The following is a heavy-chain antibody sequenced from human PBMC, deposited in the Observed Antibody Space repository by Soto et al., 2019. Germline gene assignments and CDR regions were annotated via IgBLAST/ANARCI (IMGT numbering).Heavy chain of an antibody. J-gene: IGHJ4*02. V-gene: IGHV4-31*03. CDR2: IYYSGST. CDR1: GGSISSGGYY. Sequence: SETLSLTCTVSGGSISSGGYYWSWIRQHPGKGLEWIGYIYYSGSTYYNPSLKSRVTISVDTSKNQFSLKLSSVTAADTAVYYWAREATKKVTLDYGGQETLVTVSS. D-gene: IGHD3-16*01. CDR3: AREATKKVTLDY.